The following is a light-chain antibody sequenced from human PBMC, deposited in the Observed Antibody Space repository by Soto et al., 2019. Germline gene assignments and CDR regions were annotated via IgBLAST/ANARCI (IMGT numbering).Light chain of an antibody. CDR3: QTGGTGIHVV. CDR2: LDSDGSH. CDR1: SGHSSYA. J-gene: IGLJ2*01. Sequence: QLVLTQSPSASASLGASVKLTCTLSSGHSSYAIAWHQQQPEKGPRYLMKLDSDGSHTKGDAIPDRFSGSSSGAERYLTISCLQSEDEADYYCQTGGTGIHVVFGGGTKLTVL. V-gene: IGLV4-69*01.